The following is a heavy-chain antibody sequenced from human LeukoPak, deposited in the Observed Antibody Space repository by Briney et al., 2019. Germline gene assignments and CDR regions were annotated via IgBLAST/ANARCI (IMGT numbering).Heavy chain of an antibody. J-gene: IGHJ4*02. CDR3: ARLPGGYSSSYAVDY. Sequence: SETLSLTCTVSGGSISSSSYYWGWIRQPPGKGLEWIGSIYYSGSTYYNPSLKSRVTISVDTSKNQFSLKLSSVTAADTAVYYCARLPGGYSSSYAVDYWGQGTLVTVSS. CDR1: GGSISSSSYY. V-gene: IGHV4-39*01. D-gene: IGHD6-13*01. CDR2: IYYSGST.